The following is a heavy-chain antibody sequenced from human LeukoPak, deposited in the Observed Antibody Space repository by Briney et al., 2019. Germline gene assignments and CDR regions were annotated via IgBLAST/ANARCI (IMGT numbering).Heavy chain of an antibody. CDR3: ARDKGWLHRYFDY. CDR1: GGSISSYY. J-gene: IGHJ4*02. CDR2: IYYSGST. V-gene: IGHV4-59*01. D-gene: IGHD5-24*01. Sequence: PSETLSLTCTVSGGSISSYYWSWIRQPPGKGLEWIGYIYYSGSTNYNPSLKSRVTISVDTSKNQFSLKLSSVTAADTAVYYRARDKGWLHRYFDYWGQGTLVTVSS.